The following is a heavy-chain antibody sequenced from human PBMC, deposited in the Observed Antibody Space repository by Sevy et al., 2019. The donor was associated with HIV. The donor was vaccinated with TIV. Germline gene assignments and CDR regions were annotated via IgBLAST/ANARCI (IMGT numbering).Heavy chain of an antibody. D-gene: IGHD2-15*01. Sequence: GGSLRLSCAASGFSFTSYEINWVRQAPGKGLEWVSYISSRGTTIYYADSVKGRFTISRDNAKNSLVLQMNSLGADDTAVYYCARTGIGISGLTGAMDVWGQGTTVTVSS. V-gene: IGHV3-48*03. J-gene: IGHJ6*02. CDR2: ISSRGTTI. CDR3: ARTGIGISGLTGAMDV. CDR1: GFSFTSYE.